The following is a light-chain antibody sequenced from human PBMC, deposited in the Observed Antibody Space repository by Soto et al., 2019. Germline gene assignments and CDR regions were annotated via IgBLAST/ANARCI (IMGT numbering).Light chain of an antibody. Sequence: EIVLTQSPGTLSLSPGERATLSCRASQSVSSSYLAWYQQKPGQAPRLLIYGASSRATGIPDRFSGSGSGTDFTLTISGLEPEDFAVHSCQHYDSSPTFGGGTKVDIK. CDR2: GAS. CDR1: QSVSSSY. V-gene: IGKV3-20*01. J-gene: IGKJ4*01. CDR3: QHYDSSPT.